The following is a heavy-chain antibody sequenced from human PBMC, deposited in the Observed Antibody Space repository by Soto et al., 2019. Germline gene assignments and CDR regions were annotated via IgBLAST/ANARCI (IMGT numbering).Heavy chain of an antibody. CDR2: IKQDGSEK. V-gene: IGHV3-7*01. CDR3: ARDHYNDYYGPYYYMDV. J-gene: IGHJ6*03. D-gene: IGHD3-10*01. CDR1: GFTFSSYW. Sequence: GGSLRLSCAASGFTFSSYWMSWVRQAPGKGLEWVANIKQDGSEKYYVDSVKGRFTISRDNAKNSLYLQMNSLRAEDTAVYYCARDHYNDYYGPYYYMDVWGKGTTVTVSS.